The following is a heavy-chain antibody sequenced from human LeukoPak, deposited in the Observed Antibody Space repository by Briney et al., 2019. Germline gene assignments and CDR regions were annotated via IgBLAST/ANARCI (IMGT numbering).Heavy chain of an antibody. CDR2: IYFGGTT. CDR1: GGSITGYY. Sequence: SETLSLTCTVSGGSITGYYWNWIRQPAGKGLEWLGNIYFGGTTDYNSSLKSRLTISVDTFKNQLSLNLQSVTAADTATYYCARHRSDTGGKKGVNWFDPWGQGTLVTVSS. D-gene: IGHD4-23*01. V-gene: IGHV4-59*01. CDR3: ARHRSDTGGKKGVNWFDP. J-gene: IGHJ5*02.